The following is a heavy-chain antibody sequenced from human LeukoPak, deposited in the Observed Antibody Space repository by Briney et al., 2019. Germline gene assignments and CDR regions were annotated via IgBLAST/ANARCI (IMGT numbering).Heavy chain of an antibody. Sequence: GGSLRLSCAASGFTVSSNYMSWVRQAPGKGLEWVSSISSSSSYIYYADSVKGRFTISRDNAKNSLYLQMNSLRAEDTAVYYCAREPQYSYGYFDYWGQGTLVTVSS. CDR2: ISSSSSYI. J-gene: IGHJ4*02. D-gene: IGHD5-18*01. CDR1: GFTVSSNY. CDR3: AREPQYSYGYFDY. V-gene: IGHV3-21*01.